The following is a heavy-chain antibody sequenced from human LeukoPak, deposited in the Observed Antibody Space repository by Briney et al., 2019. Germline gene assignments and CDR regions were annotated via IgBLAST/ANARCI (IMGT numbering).Heavy chain of an antibody. CDR2: IYHIGST. CDR1: GYSISSGYY. CDR3: ARHTQVYASFDY. J-gene: IGHJ4*02. D-gene: IGHD2-8*01. Sequence: SETLSLTCAVSGYSISSGYYWGWIRQPPGKGLEWIGSIYHIGSTYYNPSLKSRVTISVDTSKNQFSLKLSSVTAADTAVYYCARHTQVYASFDYWGQGTLVTVSS. V-gene: IGHV4-38-2*01.